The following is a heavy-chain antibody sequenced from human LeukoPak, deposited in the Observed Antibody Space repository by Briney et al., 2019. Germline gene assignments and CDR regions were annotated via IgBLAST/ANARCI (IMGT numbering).Heavy chain of an antibody. CDR1: GFTFSSYA. CDR2: ISGSGGST. V-gene: IGHV3-23*01. Sequence: GGSLRLSCAASGFTFSSYAMSWVRQAPGKGLEWVSAISGSGGSTYYADSVKGWFTISRDNSKNTLYLQMNSLRAEDTAVYYCAKDPNDHDYGDYMGPSWAFDIWGQGTMVTVSS. D-gene: IGHD4-17*01. CDR3: AKDPNDHDYGDYMGPSWAFDI. J-gene: IGHJ3*02.